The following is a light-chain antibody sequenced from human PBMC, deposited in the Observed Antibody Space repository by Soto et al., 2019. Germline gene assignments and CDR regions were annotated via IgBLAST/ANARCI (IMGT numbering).Light chain of an antibody. J-gene: IGLJ2*01. Sequence: QSVLTQPPSVSGAPGQRVTIACTGSSSNIGAAYDVQWYQQLPGTAPKLLIYGNNNRPSGVPDRFSGSKSGTSASLAITGLQAEDEADYYCQSYDSSLSAVVFGGGTKLTVL. CDR1: SSNIGAAYD. V-gene: IGLV1-40*01. CDR3: QSYDSSLSAVV. CDR2: GNN.